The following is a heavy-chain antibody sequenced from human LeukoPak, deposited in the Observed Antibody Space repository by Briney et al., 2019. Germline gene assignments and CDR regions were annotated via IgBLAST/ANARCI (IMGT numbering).Heavy chain of an antibody. J-gene: IGHJ6*03. CDR1: GFTFSDYY. CDR3: ARCAIELAHYYHYMDV. V-gene: IGHV3-21*01. D-gene: IGHD2-2*02. Sequence: PGGSLRLSCAAAGFTFSDYYMNWVRQAPGKGLEWVSSISSSSSYIYYADSVKGRFTISRDNAKNSLYLQMNSLRAEDTAVYYCARCAIELAHYYHYMDVWGKGTTVTVSS. CDR2: ISSSSSYI.